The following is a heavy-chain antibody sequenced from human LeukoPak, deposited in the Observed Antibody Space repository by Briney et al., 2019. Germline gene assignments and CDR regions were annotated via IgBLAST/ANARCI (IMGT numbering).Heavy chain of an antibody. J-gene: IGHJ4*02. V-gene: IGHV3-23*01. CDR2: ISGSGAIT. CDR3: ARGLTPEYRTEKVAGTFDY. D-gene: IGHD6-19*01. CDR1: GFTFSSYA. Sequence: PGGSLRLSCAASGFTFSSYAMSRGRQAPGQGLEWVSAISGSGAITYYADTVKGRFTISRDNSKNTLYLQMNSMRAEDTAVYYCARGLTPEYRTEKVAGTFDYWGQGTLVTVSS.